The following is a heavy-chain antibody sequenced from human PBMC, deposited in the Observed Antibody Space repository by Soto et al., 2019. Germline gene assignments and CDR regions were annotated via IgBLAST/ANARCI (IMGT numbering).Heavy chain of an antibody. CDR2: IIPIFGTA. J-gene: IGHJ4*02. V-gene: IGHV1-69*06. CDR3: AREKWELLRVGFFDY. Sequence: QVQLVQSGAEVKKPGSSVKVSCKASGGTFSSYAISWVRQAPGQGLEWMGGIIPIFGTANYAQKFQGRVTITADKSTSTAYMELSSLRSEDTAVYYGAREKWELLRVGFFDYWGQGPLVTVSS. CDR1: GGTFSSYA. D-gene: IGHD1-26*01.